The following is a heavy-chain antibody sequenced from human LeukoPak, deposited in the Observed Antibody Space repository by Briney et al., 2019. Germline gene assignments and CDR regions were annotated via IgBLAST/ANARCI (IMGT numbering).Heavy chain of an antibody. Sequence: GGSLRLSCAASGFTFSSYGMSWVRQASGKGLEWVSSISSSSSYIYYADSVKGRFTISRDNAKNSLYLQMNSLRAEDTAVYYCARDSTPRRIAVAGIDYWGQGTLVTVSS. J-gene: IGHJ4*02. D-gene: IGHD6-19*01. CDR3: ARDSTPRRIAVAGIDY. CDR1: GFTFSSYG. V-gene: IGHV3-21*01. CDR2: ISSSSSYI.